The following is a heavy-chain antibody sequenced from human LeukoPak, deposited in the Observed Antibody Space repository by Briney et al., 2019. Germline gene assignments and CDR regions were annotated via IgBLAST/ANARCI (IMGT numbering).Heavy chain of an antibody. D-gene: IGHD3-22*01. Sequence: GGSLRLSCAASGFTFSSYAMSWVRQAPGKGLEWVSAISGSGGSTYYADSVKGRFTISRDNSKDTLYLQMNSLRAEDTAVYYCAKSGSSAYYYDSSGYSDAFDIWGQGTMVTVSS. J-gene: IGHJ3*02. CDR2: ISGSGGST. V-gene: IGHV3-23*01. CDR3: AKSGSSAYYYDSSGYSDAFDI. CDR1: GFTFSSYA.